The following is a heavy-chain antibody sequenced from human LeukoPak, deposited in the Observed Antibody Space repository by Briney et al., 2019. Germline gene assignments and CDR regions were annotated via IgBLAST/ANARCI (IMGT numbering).Heavy chain of an antibody. Sequence: SETLSLTCTVSGGSISSSSYYWGWIRQPPGKGLEWIGSLYYSGSTYYNPSLKSRVTISVDTSKNQFSLKLSSVTAADTAVYYCARWVGATTRYFDYWGQGTLVTVSS. V-gene: IGHV4-39*01. CDR1: GGSISSSSYY. CDR3: ARWVGATTRYFDY. J-gene: IGHJ4*02. CDR2: LYYSGST. D-gene: IGHD1-26*01.